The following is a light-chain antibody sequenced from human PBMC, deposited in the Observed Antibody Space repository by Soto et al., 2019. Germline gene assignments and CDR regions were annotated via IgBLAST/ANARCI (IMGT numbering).Light chain of an antibody. J-gene: IGLJ2*01. Sequence: QSVLTQPPSVSGAPGQRVTISCTGSSSNIVAGYDVQWYQQLPGAAPKLLIFGNSNRPSGVPDRFSGSRSGTSASLAITGLHAEDEADYFCQSYDISLSVSVIFGGGTKVTVL. CDR1: SSNIVAGYD. V-gene: IGLV1-40*01. CDR2: GNS. CDR3: QSYDISLSVSVI.